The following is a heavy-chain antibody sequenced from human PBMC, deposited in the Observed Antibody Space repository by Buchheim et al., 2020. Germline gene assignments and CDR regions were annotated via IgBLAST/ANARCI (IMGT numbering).Heavy chain of an antibody. D-gene: IGHD2-21*02. CDR2: MYHTGNT. CDR1: GGSISSSGFS. Sequence: QLQLQESGSGLVKPSQTLSLTCAVSGGSISSSGFSWSWIRQPPGKGLEWIGYMYHTGNTYYNPSLKSRVTISGARSKNQFSLRLNSVTAADTAVYYCARDRGDHFFDYWGQG. CDR3: ARDRGDHFFDY. V-gene: IGHV4-30-2*01. J-gene: IGHJ4*02.